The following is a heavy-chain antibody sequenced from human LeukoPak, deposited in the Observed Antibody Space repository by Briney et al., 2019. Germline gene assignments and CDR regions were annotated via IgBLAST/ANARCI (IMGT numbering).Heavy chain of an antibody. CDR1: GYTFTGYY. D-gene: IGHD6-13*01. CDR2: INPNSGGT. V-gene: IGHV1-2*04. CDR3: ARGIAAAEAYYYGMDV. J-gene: IGHJ6*02. Sequence: ASVKVSCKASGYTFTGYYMHWVRQATGQGLEWMGWINPNSGGTNYAQKFQGWVTMTRDTSISTAYMELSRLRSDDTAVYYCARGIAAAEAYYYGMDVWGQGTTVTVSS.